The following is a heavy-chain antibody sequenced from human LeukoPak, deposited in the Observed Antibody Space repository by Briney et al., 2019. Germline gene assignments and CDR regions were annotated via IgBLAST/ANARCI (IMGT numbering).Heavy chain of an antibody. Sequence: ASVKVSCKVSGYTLTELSTHWVRQAPGKGLEWMGGFDPEDGETIYAQKFQGRVTMTEDTSTDTAYMELSSLRSEDTAVYYCATGMVVTALGTRDYWGQGTLVTVSS. J-gene: IGHJ4*02. CDR1: GYTLTELS. V-gene: IGHV1-24*01. CDR2: FDPEDGET. D-gene: IGHD2-21*02. CDR3: ATGMVVTALGTRDY.